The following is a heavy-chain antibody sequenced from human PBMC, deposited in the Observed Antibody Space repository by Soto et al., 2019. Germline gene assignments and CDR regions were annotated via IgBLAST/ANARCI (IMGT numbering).Heavy chain of an antibody. Sequence: ASVKVSCKAAGYTCTSYYMHWVRQAPGQGLEWMGRINPSGGSTSYAQKFQGRVTMTRDTSTSTVYMELSSLRSEDTAVYYCARDSSSVSDFAYWXQGTLVTVSS. V-gene: IGHV1-46*03. D-gene: IGHD1-26*01. CDR1: GYTCTSYY. CDR3: ARDSSSVSDFAY. J-gene: IGHJ4*02. CDR2: INPSGGST.